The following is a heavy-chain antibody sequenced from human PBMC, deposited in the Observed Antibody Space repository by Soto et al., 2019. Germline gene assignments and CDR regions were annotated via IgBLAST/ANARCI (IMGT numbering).Heavy chain of an antibody. CDR1: GFTFISYA. J-gene: IGHJ4*02. CDR2: ISGSGGST. D-gene: IGHD5-18*01. Sequence: GGSMRVSSAAAGFTFISYAMSWVRQAPGKGLEWVSAISGSGGSTYYADSVKGRFTISRDNSKNTLYLQMNSLRAEDTAVYYCASTRGYSYGPHWGQGTLVTVSS. CDR3: ASTRGYSYGPH. V-gene: IGHV3-23*01.